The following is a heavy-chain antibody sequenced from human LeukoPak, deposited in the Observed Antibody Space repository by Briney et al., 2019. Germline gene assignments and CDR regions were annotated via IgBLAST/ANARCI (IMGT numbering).Heavy chain of an antibody. J-gene: IGHJ3*01. CDR2: INSDGSEG. V-gene: IGHV3-7*03. CDR3: ARSSYSSSSSV. Sequence: PGGSLRLSCAVSGFTFSGFWMSWSCQAPGKGLEWVASINSDGSEGYYADVVKGRFTISRDNAKNSLYLQINSLRGEDTAVYYCARSSYSSSSSVWGQGTMVTVSS. D-gene: IGHD6-6*01. CDR1: GFTFSGFW.